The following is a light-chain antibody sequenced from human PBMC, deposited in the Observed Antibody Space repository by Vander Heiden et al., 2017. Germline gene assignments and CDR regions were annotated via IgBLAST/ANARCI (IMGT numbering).Light chain of an antibody. CDR2: QDS. J-gene: IGLJ2*01. CDR3: QAWDSSTVV. Sequence: SSELTQPPSVSVSPGQTASLTCSGDKLGDKYACWYQQKPGQSPVLVIYQDSKRPAGIPELFSGSNSRNTATLTISGTQAMDEADYYCQAWDSSTVVFGGGTKLTVL. CDR1: KLGDKY. V-gene: IGLV3-1*01.